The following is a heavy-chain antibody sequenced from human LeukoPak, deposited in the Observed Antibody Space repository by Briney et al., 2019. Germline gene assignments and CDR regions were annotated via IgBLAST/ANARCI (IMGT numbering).Heavy chain of an antibody. D-gene: IGHD3-22*01. V-gene: IGHV1-2*02. Sequence: PVASVNVSCKTSGYTFTGYYMHWGRQAPGQGVEWMGWINPNNGGTNYEQTFQGRVTMTSDTPISTAYMELTSLKSDDTAMYHCARAPMIVVIFPPRLDFWGQGTLVTVSS. CDR3: ARAPMIVVIFPPRLDF. CDR1: GYTFTGYY. CDR2: INPNNGGT. J-gene: IGHJ4*02.